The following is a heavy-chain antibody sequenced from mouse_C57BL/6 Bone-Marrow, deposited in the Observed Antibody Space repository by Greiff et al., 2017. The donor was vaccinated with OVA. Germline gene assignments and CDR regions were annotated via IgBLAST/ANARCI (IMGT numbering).Heavy chain of an antibody. CDR2: INPYNGGT. J-gene: IGHJ2*01. CDR3: ARVYDGFYYFDY. V-gene: IGHV1-19*01. D-gene: IGHD2-3*01. Sequence: EVQLQQSGPVLVKPGASVKMSCKASGYTFTDYYMNWVKQSHGKSLEWIGVINPYNGGTSYNQKFKGKATLTVDKSSSTAYMELNSLTSEDSAVYYCARVYDGFYYFDYWGQGTTLTVSS. CDR1: GYTFTDYY.